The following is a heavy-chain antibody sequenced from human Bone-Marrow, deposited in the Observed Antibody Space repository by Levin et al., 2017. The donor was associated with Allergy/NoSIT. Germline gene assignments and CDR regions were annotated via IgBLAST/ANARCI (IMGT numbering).Heavy chain of an antibody. J-gene: IGHJ4*02. V-gene: IGHV1-69*13. D-gene: IGHD4-23*01. CDR2: IVPIFAKS. Sequence: GASVKVSCKPSGATFSTNGISWVRQVPGQGLEWMGAIVPIFAKSNYAQKFRGRVTISADESTSTAYMEVDSLTSEDTALYYCARESHGGNFAHWGQGTLVTVSS. CDR3: ARESHGGNFAH. CDR1: GATFSTNG.